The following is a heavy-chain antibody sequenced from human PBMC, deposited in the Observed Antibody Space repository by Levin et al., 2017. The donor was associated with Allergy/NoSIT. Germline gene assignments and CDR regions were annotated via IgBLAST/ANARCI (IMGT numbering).Heavy chain of an antibody. CDR3: AKDRAENCESCGQTVSYFYCYGMDG. J-gene: IGHJ6*02. CDR1: GSSLSAYG. V-gene: IGHV3-30*18. Sequence: GGSLRLSCAASGSSLSAYGMHWVRQAPGKGLERVAVISYDGNNKYYVGSARGRFTITRDNSKNTLYLQMNSLRPEDTAVYYCAKDRAENCESCGQTVSYFYCYGMDGWGQGTTVTVSS. D-gene: IGHD3-22*01. CDR2: ISYDGNNK.